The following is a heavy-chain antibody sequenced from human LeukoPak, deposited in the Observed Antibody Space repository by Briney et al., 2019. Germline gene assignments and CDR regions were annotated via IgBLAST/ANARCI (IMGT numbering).Heavy chain of an antibody. Sequence: PGGSLRLSCAASGFTFSNFWMHWVRQAPGKGLVWVSGINDDGSATYYVDSVKGRFTISRDSAKNTLSLQMNSLRAEDTAVYYCASLTYGPDYWGQGTLVTVSS. D-gene: IGHD3-10*01. CDR2: INDDGSAT. CDR1: GFTFSNFW. CDR3: ASLTYGPDY. J-gene: IGHJ4*02. V-gene: IGHV3-74*01.